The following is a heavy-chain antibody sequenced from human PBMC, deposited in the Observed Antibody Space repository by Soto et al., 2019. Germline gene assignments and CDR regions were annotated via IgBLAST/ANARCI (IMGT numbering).Heavy chain of an antibody. D-gene: IGHD3-9*01. CDR1: GFIFSNYA. CDR2: ISGSGGNT. CDR3: ARNGVLRYFDWLPIGGSHWYFDL. V-gene: IGHV3-23*01. Sequence: VHLLESGGGWVQPGGSLRLSCAASGFIFSNYAMTWVRQAPGKGPEWVSSISGSGGNTHYADSVKGRFTISRDNSKNTVYLQMNSLRSEDTAVYYCARNGVLRYFDWLPIGGSHWYFDLWGRGTLVTVSS. J-gene: IGHJ2*01.